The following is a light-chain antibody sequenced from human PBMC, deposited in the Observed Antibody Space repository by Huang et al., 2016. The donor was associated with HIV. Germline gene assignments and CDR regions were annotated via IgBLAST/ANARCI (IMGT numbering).Light chain of an antibody. V-gene: IGKV3-15*01. CDR3: QQYDNWSRT. CDR2: GGS. J-gene: IGKJ1*01. Sequence: DIVMRQSPATLSASPGERATLSCTASQSVSSNLAWYQQKPGQRPRLLIYGGSARATGIPARFSGSGSETDFTLTISSLQSEDFALYYCQQYDNWSRTFGQGTKVEF. CDR1: QSVSSN.